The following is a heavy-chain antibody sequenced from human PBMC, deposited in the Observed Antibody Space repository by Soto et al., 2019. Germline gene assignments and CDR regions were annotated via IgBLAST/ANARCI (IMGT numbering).Heavy chain of an antibody. CDR3: ARDQRRYFDY. Sequence: GGSLRLSFVVSGFTVSDNYMNWVRQAPGKGLEWVSVIYSGGSPYYADSVKGRFTVSRDNSRNTVYLQMNSLRAEDTAVYYCARDQRRYFDYWGQGILVTVSS. J-gene: IGHJ4*02. CDR2: IYSGGSP. V-gene: IGHV3-53*01. CDR1: GFTVSDNY.